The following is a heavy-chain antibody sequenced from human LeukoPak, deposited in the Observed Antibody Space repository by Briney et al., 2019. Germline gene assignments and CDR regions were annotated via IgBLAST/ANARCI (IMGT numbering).Heavy chain of an antibody. J-gene: IGHJ6*02. CDR3: ARATYCGGDCYYYYGMDV. CDR2: IYYSGST. D-gene: IGHD2-21*02. CDR1: GGSISSYY. V-gene: IGHV4-59*01. Sequence: SETLSLTCTVSGGSISSYYWSWIRQPPGKGLEWIGYIYYSGSTNYNPSLKSRVTISVDTSKNQFSLKLSSATAADTAVYYCARATYCGGDCYYYYGMDVWGQGTTVTVSS.